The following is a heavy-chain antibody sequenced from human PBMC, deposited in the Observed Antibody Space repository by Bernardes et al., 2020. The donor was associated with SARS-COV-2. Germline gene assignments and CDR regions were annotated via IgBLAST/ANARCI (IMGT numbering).Heavy chain of an antibody. D-gene: IGHD2-8*01. V-gene: IGHV3-23*01. CDR2: ITGSGGDT. CDR1: GFTFSNYA. Sequence: GGSLRLSCAASGFTFSNYAMTWVRQAPGKGLEWVSEITGSGGDTYYADSVKGRFTISRDNSRNTLYLQMNSLRAEDTAVYYCAKDPKGGVFDIWGQGTMVTVSS. CDR3: AKDPKGGVFDI. J-gene: IGHJ3*02.